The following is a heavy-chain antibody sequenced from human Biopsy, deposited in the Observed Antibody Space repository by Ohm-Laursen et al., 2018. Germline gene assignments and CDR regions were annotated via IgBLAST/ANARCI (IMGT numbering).Heavy chain of an antibody. D-gene: IGHD3/OR15-3a*01. Sequence: TLSLTCTVSGRPIPAVFWIWIPQTPGGSLVWIGNRFHSGRPMYNPSLKSRVTLSVDTSKIQFPLTLPSVTAADTAVYYCVRLNRRGNIIFFDYWGQGTLVTVSS. CDR3: VRLNRRGNIIFFDY. CDR2: RFHSGRP. CDR1: GRPIPAVF. V-gene: IGHV4-59*08. J-gene: IGHJ4*02.